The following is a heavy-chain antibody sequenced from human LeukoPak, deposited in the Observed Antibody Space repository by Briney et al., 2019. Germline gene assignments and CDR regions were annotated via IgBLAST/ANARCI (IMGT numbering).Heavy chain of an antibody. J-gene: IGHJ4*02. CDR3: ARAPRPGSVTSFYFDY. CDR1: GFTFSNYW. Sequence: GGSLRLSWAASGFTFSNYWMNWVRQAPGKGLEWVANINQDGSKIYYVDSVKGRFTISRDNAKNSLFLQMYSLRAEDTAVYYCARAPRPGSVTSFYFDYWGQGTLVTVSS. V-gene: IGHV3-7*01. D-gene: IGHD2-2*01. CDR2: INQDGSKI.